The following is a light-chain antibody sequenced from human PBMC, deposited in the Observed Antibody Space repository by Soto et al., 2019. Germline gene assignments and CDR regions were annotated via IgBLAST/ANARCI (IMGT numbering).Light chain of an antibody. Sequence: EIVLTQSPGTLSLSPGERATLNCRASQSVRSSHLAWYQQHPGQAPSLLIHGASRTATGIPGRFSGSGSGTDFTPTINRLEPEDFAVYFCQQYGDLWTFGQGTKVEIK. CDR2: GAS. J-gene: IGKJ1*01. V-gene: IGKV3-20*01. CDR1: QSVRSSH. CDR3: QQYGDLWT.